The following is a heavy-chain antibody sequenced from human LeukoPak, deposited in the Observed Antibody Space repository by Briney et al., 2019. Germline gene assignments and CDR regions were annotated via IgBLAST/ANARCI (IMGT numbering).Heavy chain of an antibody. Sequence: ASVKVSCKASGYTFTGYYVHWVRQAPGQGLEWMGWINPNSGGTNYARKFQGRVTMTRDTSISTAYMELSRLRSDDTAVYYCARAFSSGWSNRGRGFDYWGQGTLVTVSS. CDR2: INPNSGGT. CDR3: ARAFSSGWSNRGRGFDY. J-gene: IGHJ4*02. V-gene: IGHV1-2*02. D-gene: IGHD6-19*01. CDR1: GYTFTGYY.